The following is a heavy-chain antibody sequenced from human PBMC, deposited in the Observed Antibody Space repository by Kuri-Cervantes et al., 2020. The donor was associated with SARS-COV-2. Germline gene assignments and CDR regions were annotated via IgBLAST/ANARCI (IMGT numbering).Heavy chain of an antibody. D-gene: IGHD1-26*01. J-gene: IGHJ4*02. CDR2: IGPSGTTK. CDR1: GFIFSDYY. CDR3: ARSYSGSYLPHFDY. Sequence: GGSLRLSCTASGFIFSDYYMTWIRQAPGKGLEWVSNIGPSGTTKYYADSVKGRFTISRDNAKNSLYLQMSSLRAEDTAVYYCARSYSGSYLPHFDYWGQGTLVTVSS. V-gene: IGHV3-11*04.